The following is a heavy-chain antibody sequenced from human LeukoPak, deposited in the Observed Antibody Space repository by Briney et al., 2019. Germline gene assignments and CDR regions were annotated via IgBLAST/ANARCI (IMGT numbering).Heavy chain of an antibody. CDR2: ISYDGSNK. V-gene: IGHV3-30-3*01. CDR1: GFTFSSYA. D-gene: IGHD3-10*01. CDR3: ARDALTITMVRGVIHWCMDV. J-gene: IGHJ6*02. Sequence: GGSLRLSCAASGFTFSSYAMHWVRQAPGKGLEWVAVISYDGSNKYYADSVKGRFTISRDNSKNTLYLQMNSLRAEDTAVYYCARDALTITMVRGVIHWCMDVWGQGTTVTVSS.